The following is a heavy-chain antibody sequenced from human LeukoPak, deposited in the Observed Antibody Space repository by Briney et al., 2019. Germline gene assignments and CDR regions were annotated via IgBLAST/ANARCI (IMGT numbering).Heavy chain of an antibody. V-gene: IGHV4-4*07. CDR1: GGSISSYY. J-gene: IGHJ3*02. Sequence: PSETLSLTCAVSGGSISSYYWSWIRQPAGKGLEWIGRIFTGGNTNYNPSLKSRVTMSVDTSKNQFSLKLDSVTAADTAVYYCARAGKLLSSHAFDIWGQGTMVTVSS. CDR2: IFTGGNT. CDR3: ARAGKLLSSHAFDI.